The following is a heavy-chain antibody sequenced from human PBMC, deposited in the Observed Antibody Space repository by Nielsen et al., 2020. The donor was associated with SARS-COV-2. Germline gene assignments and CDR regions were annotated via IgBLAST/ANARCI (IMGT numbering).Heavy chain of an antibody. CDR3: ARGRVGDFWSGYPLFDY. Sequence: GESLKISCAASGFTFSSYGMHWVRQAPGKGLEWVAVISYDGSNKYYADSVKGRFTISRDNSKTTLYLQMNSLRAEETAVYYCARGRVGDFWSGYPLFDYWGQETLFTVAS. D-gene: IGHD3-3*01. J-gene: IGHJ4*02. CDR1: GFTFSSYG. CDR2: ISYDGSNK. V-gene: IGHV3-30*03.